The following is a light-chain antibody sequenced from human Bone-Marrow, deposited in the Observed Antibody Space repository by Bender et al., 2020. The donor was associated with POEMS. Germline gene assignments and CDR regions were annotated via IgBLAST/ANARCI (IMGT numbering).Light chain of an antibody. V-gene: IGLV2-14*01. Sequence: QTALTQPASVSGSPGQSITISCIGASSDIGYSDHVSWYQQHPGKAPKLLIYEVRKRPSGVSNRFSGSKSDNTASLTISGLQAEDEADYYSSSYTSSSTLVFGTGTKVTVL. CDR2: EVR. CDR1: SSDIGYSDH. CDR3: SSYTSSSTLV. J-gene: IGLJ1*01.